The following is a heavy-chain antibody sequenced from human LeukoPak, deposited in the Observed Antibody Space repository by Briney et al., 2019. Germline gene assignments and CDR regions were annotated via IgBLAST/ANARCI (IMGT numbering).Heavy chain of an antibody. D-gene: IGHD3/OR15-3a*01. CDR2: IYSGGTT. CDR3: ARALWDSGLYFDY. J-gene: IGHJ4*02. V-gene: IGHV3-53*01. Sequence: GGSLRLSCAASGFTVSSNYMNWVRQAPGKGLEWVSVIYSGGTTYYADSVKGRFTISRDNSKNTLYLQMNSLRAADTAVYYCARALWDSGLYFDYWGQGTLVTVSS. CDR1: GFTVSSNY.